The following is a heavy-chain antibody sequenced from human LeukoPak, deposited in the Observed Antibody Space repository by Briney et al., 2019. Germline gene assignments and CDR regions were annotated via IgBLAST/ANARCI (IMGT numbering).Heavy chain of an antibody. CDR2: INWNGGSI. CDR1: GFTFNDYA. J-gene: IGHJ4*02. Sequence: GGSLRLSCVASGFTFNDYAMHWVRQAPGKGLEWVSGINWNGGSIGYADSVKGRFTVSRDNAKNSLYLQMNSLRAEDTAVYYCARAILHYWGQGTLVTVSS. V-gene: IGHV3-9*01. CDR3: ARAILHY.